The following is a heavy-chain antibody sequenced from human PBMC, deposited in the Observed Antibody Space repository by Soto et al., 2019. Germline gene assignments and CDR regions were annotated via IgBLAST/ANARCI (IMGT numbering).Heavy chain of an antibody. CDR2: IKSKTDGGTT. D-gene: IGHD3-22*01. CDR1: GFTFSNAW. J-gene: IGHJ3*02. CDR3: TTDPITMIVVVSGEDAFDI. V-gene: IGHV3-15*07. Sequence: GGSLRLSCAASGFTFSNAWMNWVRQAPGKGLEWVGRIKSKTDGGTTDYAAPVKGRFTISRDDSKNTLYLQMNSLKTEDTAVYYCTTDPITMIVVVSGEDAFDIWGQGTMVTVSS.